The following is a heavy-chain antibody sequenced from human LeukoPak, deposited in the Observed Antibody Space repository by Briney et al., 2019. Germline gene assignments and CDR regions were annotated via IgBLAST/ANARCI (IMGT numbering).Heavy chain of an antibody. CDR3: ATDEDWNYARKDV. CDR1: GFTFNYAW. D-gene: IGHD1-7*01. CDR2: TVSEIDGGTT. Sequence: PGGSLRLSCAASGFTFNYAWMSWVRQVPGKGLEWVGQTVSEIDGGTTDYATPVKGRFTISRDDSKSTLYLQMNSLKIEDTAVYYCATDEDWNYARKDVWGQGATVIVSS. J-gene: IGHJ6*02. V-gene: IGHV3-15*04.